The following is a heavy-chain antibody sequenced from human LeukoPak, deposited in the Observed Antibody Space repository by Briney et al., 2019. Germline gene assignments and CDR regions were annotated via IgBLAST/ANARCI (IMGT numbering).Heavy chain of an antibody. V-gene: IGHV3-23*01. CDR2: IDGGSVNT. D-gene: IGHD6-19*01. J-gene: IGHJ4*02. CDR1: GFTFSTYA. CDR3: VRRSVAGTYYFEY. Sequence: QPGGSLRLSCAASGFTFSTYAMSWVRQAPGKGLEWVSAIDGGSVNTYYADSVEGRFTISRDNSKSTLYLQMNSLRAEDTAVYYCVRRSVAGTYYFEYWGQGTLVTVSS.